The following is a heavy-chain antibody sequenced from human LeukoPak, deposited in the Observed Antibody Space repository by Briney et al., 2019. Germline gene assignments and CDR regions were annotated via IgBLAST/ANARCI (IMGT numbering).Heavy chain of an antibody. CDR3: ARDLSSVYATNWFDP. Sequence: GGSLRLSCAASGFTFSSYSMNWVRQAPGKELEWVSSISSSSSYIYYADSVKGRFTISRGNAKNSLYLQMNSLRAEDTAVYYCARDLSSVYATNWFDPWGQGTLVTVSS. D-gene: IGHD2-8*01. CDR2: ISSSSSYI. V-gene: IGHV3-21*01. CDR1: GFTFSSYS. J-gene: IGHJ5*02.